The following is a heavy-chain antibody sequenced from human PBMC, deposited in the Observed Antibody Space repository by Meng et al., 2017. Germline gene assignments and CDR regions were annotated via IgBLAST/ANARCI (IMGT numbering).Heavy chain of an antibody. CDR1: GYSISSGYY. Sequence: SETLSLTCTVSGYSISSGYYWGWIRQPPGEGLEWIGSTYHSGSTYYNPSLKSRVAISVDTSKNQFSLKLSSVTAADTAVYYCARDLMTTDIWGQGTLVTVSS. CDR3: ARDLMTTDI. V-gene: IGHV4-38-2*02. J-gene: IGHJ4*02. D-gene: IGHD4-17*01. CDR2: TYHSGST.